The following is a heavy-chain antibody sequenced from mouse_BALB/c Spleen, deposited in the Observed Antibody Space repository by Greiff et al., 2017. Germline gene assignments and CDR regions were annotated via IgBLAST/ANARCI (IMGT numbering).Heavy chain of an antibody. V-gene: IGHV5-4*02. Sequence: EVKVVESGGGLVKPGGSLKLSCAASGFTFSDYYMYWVRQTPEKRLEWVATISDGGSYTYYPDSVKGRFTISRDNAKNNLYLQMSSLKSEDTAMYYCAYYGSSRFAYWGQGTLVTVSA. CDR2: ISDGGSYT. J-gene: IGHJ3*01. CDR3: AYYGSSRFAY. CDR1: GFTFSDYY. D-gene: IGHD1-1*01.